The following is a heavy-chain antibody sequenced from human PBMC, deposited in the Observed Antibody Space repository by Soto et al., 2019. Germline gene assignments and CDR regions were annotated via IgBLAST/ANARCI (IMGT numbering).Heavy chain of an antibody. CDR3: ARDATYSIFSSGFDY. V-gene: IGHV3-48*04. D-gene: IGHD6-19*01. J-gene: IGHJ4*02. CDR1: GFTFSSYS. CDR2: ISSSSSTI. Sequence: GGSLRLSCAASGFTFSSYSMNWVRQAPGKGLEWVSYISSSSSTIYYADSVKGRFTISRDNAKNSLYLQMNSLRAEDTAVYYCARDATYSIFSSGFDYWGQGTLVTVSS.